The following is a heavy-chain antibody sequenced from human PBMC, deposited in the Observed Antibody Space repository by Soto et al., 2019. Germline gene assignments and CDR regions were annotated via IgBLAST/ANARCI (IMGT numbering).Heavy chain of an antibody. CDR1: GFTFIDYA. V-gene: IGHV3-23*01. D-gene: IGHD2-2*01. J-gene: IGHJ4*02. CDR3: AKDWQGNSCSGGGCLSY. Sequence: EVQLLESGGGLVQPGGSLLLSCAASGFTFIDYAMTWVRQAPGKGLEWVSSISTSGDRTYYADSVKGRLTISRDNSKNNLYLVMNSLRVEDTAIYYCAKDWQGNSCSGGGCLSYWGQGTLVTVS. CDR2: ISTSGDRT.